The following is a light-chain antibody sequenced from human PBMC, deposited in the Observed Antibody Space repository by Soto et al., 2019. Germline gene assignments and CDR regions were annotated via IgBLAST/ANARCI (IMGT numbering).Light chain of an antibody. J-gene: IGKJ3*01. CDR1: PGVSNY. CDR2: AAS. CDR3: QKYNSAPST. Sequence: IQMTQSPSSLSASVGDRVTITCRASPGVSNYLAWYQQKPGKVPKLLIYAASTLQSGVPSRFSGSGSGTDFTLTISSLQPEDVATYYCQKYNSAPSTFGPGTKVDIK. V-gene: IGKV1-27*01.